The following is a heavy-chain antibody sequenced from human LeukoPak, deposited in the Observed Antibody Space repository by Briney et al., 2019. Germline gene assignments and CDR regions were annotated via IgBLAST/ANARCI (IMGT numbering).Heavy chain of an antibody. CDR1: GFSFSNYW. Sequence: GGSLRLPCAASGFSFSNYWMSWVRQAPGKGLEWVANIKQDGSERFYVDSVKGRFTISRDNARNSLYLQMNSLRAEDTAVYYCAGFWSGYYRYYWGQGTLVTVSS. D-gene: IGHD3-3*01. V-gene: IGHV3-7*01. CDR3: AGFWSGYYRYY. CDR2: IKQDGSER. J-gene: IGHJ4*02.